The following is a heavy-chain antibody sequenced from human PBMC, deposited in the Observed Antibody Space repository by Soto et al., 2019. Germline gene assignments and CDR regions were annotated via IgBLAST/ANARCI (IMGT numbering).Heavy chain of an antibody. CDR1: GYTFTSYA. CDR3: ARGGVRYFDWLPLAPDY. J-gene: IGHJ4*02. D-gene: IGHD3-9*01. Sequence: ASGKVCCKASGYTFTSYAMHWVRQAPGQRLEWMGWINAGNGNTKYSQKFQGRVTITRDTSASTAYMELSSLRSEDTAVYYCARGGVRYFDWLPLAPDYWGQGTLVTVSS. V-gene: IGHV1-3*01. CDR2: INAGNGNT.